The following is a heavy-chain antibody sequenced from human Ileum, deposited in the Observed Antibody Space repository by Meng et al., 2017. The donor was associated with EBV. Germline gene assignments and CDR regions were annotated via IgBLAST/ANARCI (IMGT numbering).Heavy chain of an antibody. CDR3: ARASYGSGSPLGESWFDP. V-gene: IGHV4-31*03. D-gene: IGHD3-10*01. Sequence: QEQLQGSGPGPGKPSKTLSFTCTVSGGSISSGGYYWSWIRQHPGKGLEWIGYIHSSGSTYYNPSLRSRLTISVDTSKNQFSLKLSSVTAADTAVYYCARASYGSGSPLGESWFDPWGQGTLVTVSS. J-gene: IGHJ5*02. CDR2: IHSSGST. CDR1: GGSISSGGYY.